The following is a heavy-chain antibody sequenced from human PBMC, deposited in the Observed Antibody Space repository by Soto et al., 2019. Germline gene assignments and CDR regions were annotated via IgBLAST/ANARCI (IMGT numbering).Heavy chain of an antibody. CDR3: ARDGYYGSGSYGIGYYGMDV. J-gene: IGHJ6*02. V-gene: IGHV4-59*01. Sequence: SETLSLTCTVSGGSISSYYWIWIRQPPGKGLEWIGYIYYSGSTNYNPSLKSRVTISVDTSKNQFSLKLSSVTAADTAVYYCARDGYYGSGSYGIGYYGMDVWGQGTTVTVSS. CDR1: GGSISSYY. CDR2: IYYSGST. D-gene: IGHD3-10*01.